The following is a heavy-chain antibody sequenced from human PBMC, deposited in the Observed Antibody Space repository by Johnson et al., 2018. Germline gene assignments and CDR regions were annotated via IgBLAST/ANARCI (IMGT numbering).Heavy chain of an antibody. J-gene: IGHJ6*02. CDR2: ISYDGSNK. D-gene: IGHD3-3*01. CDR3: ASEMGIIRANYYQYGMDV. V-gene: IGHV3-30-3*01. Sequence: QVQLVQSGGGVVQPGRSLRLSCAASGFTFSSYAMHWVRQAPGKGLEWVAVISYDGSNKYYADSVKGRFTISRDNSNNTLYLQMNSLRAEDTAVYYCASEMGIIRANYYQYGMDVWGQGTTVTVSS. CDR1: GFTFSSYA.